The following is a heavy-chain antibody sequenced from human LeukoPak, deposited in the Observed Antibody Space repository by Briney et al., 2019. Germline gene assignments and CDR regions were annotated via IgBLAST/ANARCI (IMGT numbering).Heavy chain of an antibody. CDR3: ARVTHTAMVRGYYYYMDV. CDR1: GGSISSYY. CDR2: IYYSGST. D-gene: IGHD5-18*01. V-gene: IGHV4-59*01. Sequence: SETLSLTCTVSGGSISSYYWSWIRQPPGKGLEWIGYIYYSGSTNYNPSLKSRVTLSVDTSKNQFSLKLSSVTAADTAVYYCARVTHTAMVRGYYYYMDVWGKGTTVTVSS. J-gene: IGHJ6*03.